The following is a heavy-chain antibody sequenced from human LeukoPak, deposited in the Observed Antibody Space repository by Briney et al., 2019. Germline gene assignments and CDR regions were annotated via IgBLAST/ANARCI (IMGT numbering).Heavy chain of an antibody. CDR3: ARGGYCSGGSCFSAGAFDI. J-gene: IGHJ3*02. V-gene: IGHV3-64D*06. Sequence: PGGSLRLSCSASGFTFSSYAMHWVRQAPGKGLEYVSAISSNGGSTYYADSVKGRFTISRDNSKNTLYLQMSSLRAEDTAVYYCARGGYCSGGSCFSAGAFDIWGQGTMVTVSS. CDR1: GFTFSSYA. D-gene: IGHD2-15*01. CDR2: ISSNGGST.